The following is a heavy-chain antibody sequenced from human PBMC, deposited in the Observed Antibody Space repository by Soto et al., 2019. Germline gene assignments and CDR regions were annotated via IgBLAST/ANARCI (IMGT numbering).Heavy chain of an antibody. Sequence: QITLEESGPTLVKPTQTLTLTCTFSGFSLSTSGVGVGWIRPPPGKALQWLALIYWDDDKRYSPSLKSRLTITKDTSKNQVVLTMTNMDPVDTATYYCANSNYDILTGVNWFDPWGQGTLVTVSS. J-gene: IGHJ5*02. V-gene: IGHV2-5*02. CDR1: GFSLSTSGVG. CDR3: ANSNYDILTGVNWFDP. CDR2: IYWDDDK. D-gene: IGHD3-9*01.